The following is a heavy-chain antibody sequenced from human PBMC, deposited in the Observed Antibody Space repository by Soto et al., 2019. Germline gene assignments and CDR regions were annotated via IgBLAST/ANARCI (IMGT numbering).Heavy chain of an antibody. V-gene: IGHV1-69*13. CDR1: GGTFSSYA. J-gene: IGHJ4*02. CDR2: IIPIFGTA. CDR3: ARDLRAYYYDSSGYGPFDY. Sequence: SVKVSCKASGGTFSSYAISWVRQAPGQGLEWMGGIIPIFGTANYAQKFQGRVTITADESTSTAYMELSSLRSEDTAVYYCARDLRAYYYDSSGYGPFDYWGQGTLVTVSS. D-gene: IGHD3-22*01.